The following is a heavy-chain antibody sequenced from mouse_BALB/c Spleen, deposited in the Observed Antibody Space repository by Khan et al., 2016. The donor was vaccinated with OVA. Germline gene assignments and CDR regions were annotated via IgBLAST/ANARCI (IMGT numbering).Heavy chain of an antibody. CDR2: MIYTGYT. J-gene: IGHJ3*01. CDR1: GDSITSGY. V-gene: IGHV3-8*02. Sequence: EVQLQESGPSLVKPSQTLSLTCSVTGDSITSGYWSWIRKFPGNKLEYMGYMIYTGYTDYNPSLQSRIAIPRHTSKNQYYLQLNSVTAEDTATYYCARSTCRYAFAYWGQGTLVTVSA. CDR3: ARSTCRYAFAY. D-gene: IGHD2-14*01.